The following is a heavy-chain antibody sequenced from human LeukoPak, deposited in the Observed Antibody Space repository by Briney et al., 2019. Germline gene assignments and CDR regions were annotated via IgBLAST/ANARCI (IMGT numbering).Heavy chain of an antibody. J-gene: IGHJ4*02. V-gene: IGHV4-59*01. CDR1: GDSISSYY. D-gene: IGHD5-24*01. CDR3: AAAGAYNYRLAY. CDR2: IHYSGST. Sequence: SETLSLTCTVSGDSISSYYWSWIRQSPGKGLEWIAHIHYSGSTSYNPSLKSRLTISVDTSKNLFSLKLNSVTTADTAVYYCAAAGAYNYRLAYWGQGTLVTVSP.